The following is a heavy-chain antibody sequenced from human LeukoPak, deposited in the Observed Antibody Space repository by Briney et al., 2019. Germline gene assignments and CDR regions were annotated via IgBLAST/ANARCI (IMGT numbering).Heavy chain of an antibody. D-gene: IGHD6-19*01. CDR1: GYTFTASY. V-gene: IGHV1-2*02. Sequence: ASVKVSRKSSGYTFTASYIHWLRQAPGQGPESMGWINPDTGGRNYAEKFRDRVTMTSDTSSSTAYMELSNLRSDDTAIYYCARDVGGGWTNNYFDPWGQGTLVTVSS. J-gene: IGHJ5*02. CDR3: ARDVGGGWTNNYFDP. CDR2: INPDTGGR.